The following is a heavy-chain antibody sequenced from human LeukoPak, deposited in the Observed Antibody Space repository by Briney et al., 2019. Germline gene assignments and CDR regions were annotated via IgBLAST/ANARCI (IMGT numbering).Heavy chain of an antibody. J-gene: IGHJ5*02. CDR3: ARKLYYYNSGGSVCHAGWFDP. D-gene: IGHD3-22*01. V-gene: IGHV3-7*05. Sequence: GGPLRLSCAASGFSISTYWMTWVRQAPGKGLEWVANIKQDGSEEYYVDSVKGRFTISRDNAKNSLFLQVNSLRAEDTAVYYCARKLYYYNSGGSVCHAGWFDPWGQGTLVTVSS. CDR2: IKQDGSEE. CDR1: GFSISTYW.